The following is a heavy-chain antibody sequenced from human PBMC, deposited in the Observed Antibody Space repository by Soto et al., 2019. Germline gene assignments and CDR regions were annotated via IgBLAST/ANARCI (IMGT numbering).Heavy chain of an antibody. CDR2: ISGSSSTI. CDR1: GFTFSSYS. D-gene: IGHD6-19*01. V-gene: IGHV3-48*02. J-gene: IGHJ6*02. CDR3: ARDLSVAGTNYYYGMDV. Sequence: PGGSLRLSCAASGFTFSSYSMNWVRQAPGKGLEWVSYISGSSSTIYYADSVKGRFTISRDNAKNSLYLQMNSLRDEDTAVYYCARDLSVAGTNYYYGMDVWGQGTTVTVS.